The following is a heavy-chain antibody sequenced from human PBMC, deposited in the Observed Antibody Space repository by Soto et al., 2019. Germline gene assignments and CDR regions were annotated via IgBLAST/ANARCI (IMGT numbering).Heavy chain of an antibody. CDR2: LSGSGGST. Sequence: EVQLLESGGGLVQPGGSLRLSCAASGFTFSSYAMSWVRQAPGKGLEWVSALSGSGGSTYYADSVKGRSTISRDNSKNTLYLQMNSLRAEDTAVYYCAKVKSSSWLDNWFDPWGQGTLVTVSS. CDR1: GFTFSSYA. D-gene: IGHD6-13*01. V-gene: IGHV3-23*01. J-gene: IGHJ5*02. CDR3: AKVKSSSWLDNWFDP.